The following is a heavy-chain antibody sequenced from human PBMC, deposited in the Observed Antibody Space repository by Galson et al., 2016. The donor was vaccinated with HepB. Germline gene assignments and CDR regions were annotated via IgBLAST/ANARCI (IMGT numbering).Heavy chain of an antibody. D-gene: IGHD3/OR15-3a*01. CDR1: GYNFATYW. V-gene: IGHV5-51*01. CDR2: MHVADSHT. J-gene: IGHJ4*02. CDR3: ARGGSGHFWTYFDY. Sequence: QSGAEVKKPGESLKISCKGSGYNFATYWIGWVRQMPGKGLEWMAIMHVADSHTKYSPSFQGQVSISADKSISTAYMRWSSLQASDTAMYYCARGGSGHFWTYFDYWGQGTLVTVSS.